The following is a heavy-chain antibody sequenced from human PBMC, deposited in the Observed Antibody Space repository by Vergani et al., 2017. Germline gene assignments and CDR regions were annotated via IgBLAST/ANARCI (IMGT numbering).Heavy chain of an antibody. V-gene: IGHV5-51*03. D-gene: IGHD5-24*01. CDR2: IYPGDSDT. CDR3: AGLPSYKVGYYYYYMDV. CDR1: GYSFTSYW. J-gene: IGHJ6*03. Sequence: EVQLVQSGAEVKKPGESLKISCKGSGYSFTSYWIGWVRQMPGKGLEWMGIIYPGDSDTRYSPSFQGQFTISADKSISTAYLQWSSLKASDTAMYYCAGLPSYKVGYYYYYMDVWGKGTTVTVSS.